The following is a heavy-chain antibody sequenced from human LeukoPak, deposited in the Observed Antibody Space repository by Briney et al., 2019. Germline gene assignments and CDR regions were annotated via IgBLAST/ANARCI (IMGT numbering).Heavy chain of an antibody. V-gene: IGHV3-74*01. J-gene: IGHJ4*02. CDR1: GFTFSNYW. Sequence: PGGSLRLSCAASGFTFSNYWMHWVRQAPGKGLVWVSRINSDGSSTSYADSVKGRFTISRDNAKNTLYLQMNSLRAEDTAVYYCARPSGNYYDSSGYPYWGQGTLVTVSS. CDR2: INSDGSST. CDR3: ARPSGNYYDSSGYPY. D-gene: IGHD3-22*01.